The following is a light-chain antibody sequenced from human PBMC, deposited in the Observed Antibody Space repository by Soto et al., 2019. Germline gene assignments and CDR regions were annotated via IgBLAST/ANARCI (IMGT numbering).Light chain of an antibody. CDR3: TSYTSSTTVI. J-gene: IGLJ2*01. CDR2: EVT. V-gene: IGLV2-14*01. Sequence: QSALTQPASMSGSPGQSITISCTGTSSDLGDYNYVSWYQQHPGKAPKLMIFEVTNRPSGVSSRFSGSKSGNTASLTISELQAEDEAHYYCTSYTSSTTVIFGGGTKVTVL. CDR1: SSDLGDYNY.